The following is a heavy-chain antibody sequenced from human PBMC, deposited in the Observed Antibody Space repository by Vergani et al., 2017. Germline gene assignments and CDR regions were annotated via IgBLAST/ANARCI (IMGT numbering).Heavy chain of an antibody. V-gene: IGHV5-51*01. CDR3: ARRDSSTDYFDS. CDR2: IYPGDSDT. Sequence: EVQLVQSGAEVKKSGESLKISCQGSGYIFTSYWIAWVRQMPGKGLEWMGIIYPGDSDTRYSPSFQGQDTISADKSISTAYLQWSSLKASDTAMYYCARRDSSTDYFDSWGRGTLVTVSS. CDR1: GYIFTSYW. J-gene: IGHJ4*02. D-gene: IGHD2-2*01.